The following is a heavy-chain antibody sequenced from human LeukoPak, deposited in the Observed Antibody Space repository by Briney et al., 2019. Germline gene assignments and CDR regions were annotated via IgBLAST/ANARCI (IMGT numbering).Heavy chain of an antibody. D-gene: IGHD3-10*01. J-gene: IGHJ3*02. CDR1: GYTFTGYY. CDR3: ARDRASVRGVIISDAFDI. V-gene: IGHV7-4-1*02. CDR2: INTNTGNP. Sequence: GASVKVSCKASGYTFTGYYMHWVRQAPGQGLEWMGWINTNTGNPTYAQGLTGRFVFSLDTSVSTAYLQISSLKAEDTAVYYCARDRASVRGVIISDAFDIWGQGTMVTVSS.